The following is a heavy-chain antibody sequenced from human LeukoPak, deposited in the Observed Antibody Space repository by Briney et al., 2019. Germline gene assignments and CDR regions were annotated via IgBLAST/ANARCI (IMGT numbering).Heavy chain of an antibody. Sequence: AGGSLRLSCAASGFTFSSYSMNWVRQAPGKGLEWVSSISSSSSYIYYADSVKGRFTISRDNSKNTLYLQMNSLRAEDTAVYYCAKALLLFSSDYFDYWGQGTLVTVSS. J-gene: IGHJ4*02. V-gene: IGHV3-21*04. CDR2: ISSSSSYI. CDR1: GFTFSSYS. CDR3: AKALLLFSSDYFDY. D-gene: IGHD3-10*01.